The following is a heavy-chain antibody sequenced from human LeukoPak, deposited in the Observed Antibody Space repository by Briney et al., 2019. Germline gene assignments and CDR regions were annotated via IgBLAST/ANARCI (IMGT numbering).Heavy chain of an antibody. CDR1: GGAISNIIYY. CDR2: IYYRGRT. J-gene: IGHJ6*02. CDR3: ARRLSFGQVSYYGIHV. Sequence: SETLSLTCAVFGGAISNIIYYWGWIRQPPGKGREGIGHIYYRGRTHSHPSLERRVSLSVDTSKPQFSLKLHSVPAADTAIYSCARRLSFGQVSYYGIHVWGQGTTVTVSS. D-gene: IGHD3-16*01. V-gene: IGHV4-39*07.